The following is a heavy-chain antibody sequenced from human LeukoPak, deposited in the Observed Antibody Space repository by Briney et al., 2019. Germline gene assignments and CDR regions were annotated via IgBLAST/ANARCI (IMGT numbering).Heavy chain of an antibody. V-gene: IGHV4-38-2*02. Sequence: PSETLSLTCTLSGYSISSGYFWGWIRQPPGKGLEWIGYIYYSGSTYYNPSLKSRVTISVDTSKNQFSLKLSSVTAADTAVYYCARDSIAAALFQHWGQGTLVTVSS. CDR2: IYYSGST. CDR3: ARDSIAAALFQH. CDR1: GYSISSGYF. J-gene: IGHJ1*01. D-gene: IGHD6-25*01.